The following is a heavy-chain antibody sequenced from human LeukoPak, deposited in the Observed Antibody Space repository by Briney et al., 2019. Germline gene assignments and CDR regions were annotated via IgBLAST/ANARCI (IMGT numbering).Heavy chain of an antibody. CDR3: ASGQRTYYYYGMDV. CDR2: INHSGST. J-gene: IGHJ6*02. D-gene: IGHD6-25*01. CDR1: GGSFSGYY. Sequence: SETLSLTCAVYGGSFSGYYWSWIRQPPGKGLERIGEINHSGSTNYNPSLKSRVTISVDTSKNQFSLKLSSVTAADTAVYYCASGQRTYYYYGMDVWGQGTTVTVSS. V-gene: IGHV4-34*01.